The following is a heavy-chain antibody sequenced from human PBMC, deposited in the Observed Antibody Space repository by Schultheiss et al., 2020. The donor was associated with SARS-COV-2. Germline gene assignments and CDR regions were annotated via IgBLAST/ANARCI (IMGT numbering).Heavy chain of an antibody. CDR1: GFTFSSYA. CDR2: ISDSGGST. J-gene: IGHJ3*02. CDR3: ANRIQKRITIFGIDAFDI. Sequence: GGSLRLSCAASGFTFSSYAMSWVRQAPGKGLEWVSAISDSGGSTYYADSVKGRFTISRDNSKNTLYLQMNSLRAEDTAVYYCANRIQKRITIFGIDAFDIWGQGTMVTVSS. V-gene: IGHV3-23*01. D-gene: IGHD3-9*01.